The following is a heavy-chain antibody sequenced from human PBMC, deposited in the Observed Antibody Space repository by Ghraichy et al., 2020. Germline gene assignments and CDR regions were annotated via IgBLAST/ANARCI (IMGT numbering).Heavy chain of an antibody. CDR3: AKDSNPNGDFEH. Sequence: SETLSLTCTVSGGAVTSGTYYWSWIRQPPGKGLEWIGYIDYSGSTKYNPSLKSRVTISVDTSGNQFSLRLSSVTAADTAVYYCAKDSNPNGDFEHWGQGTLVTVSS. V-gene: IGHV4-61*01. D-gene: IGHD4-17*01. CDR2: IDYSGST. CDR1: GGAVTSGTYY. J-gene: IGHJ4*02.